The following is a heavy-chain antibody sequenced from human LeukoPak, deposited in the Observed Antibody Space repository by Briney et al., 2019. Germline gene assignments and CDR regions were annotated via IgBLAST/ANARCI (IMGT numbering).Heavy chain of an antibody. V-gene: IGHV4-34*01. CDR3: ARGTYKNMVRGVSHYYFDY. CDR1: GGSFSVCY. Sequence: SETLSLTCAVYGGSFSVCYWSWIRQPPGKGLEWIGEINHSGSTNYNPSLKSRVTISVDTSKNQFFLKLSSVTAADTAVYYCARGTYKNMVRGVSHYYFDYWGQGTLVTVSS. D-gene: IGHD3-10*01. CDR2: INHSGST. J-gene: IGHJ4*02.